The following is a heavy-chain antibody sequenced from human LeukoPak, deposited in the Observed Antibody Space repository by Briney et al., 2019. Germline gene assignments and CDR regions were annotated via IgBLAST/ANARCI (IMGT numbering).Heavy chain of an antibody. V-gene: IGHV3-33*01. CDR2: IWNDGNNK. J-gene: IGHJ4*02. Sequence: PGGSLRLSCAASGFTFSSYGMHWVRQAPGKGLEWVAVIWNDGNNKYYADSVKGRFTISRDNSKNTLYLQMNSLRAEDTALYYCARDPYGSGSYYAYWGRGTLLTVSS. CDR1: GFTFSSYG. D-gene: IGHD3-10*01. CDR3: ARDPYGSGSYYAY.